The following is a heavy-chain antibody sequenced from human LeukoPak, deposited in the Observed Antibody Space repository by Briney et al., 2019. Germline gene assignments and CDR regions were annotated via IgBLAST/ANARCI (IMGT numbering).Heavy chain of an antibody. J-gene: IGHJ4*02. CDR2: IYSRGDT. CDR1: GLTVSSNY. CDR3: AKDTGYNYGYDY. D-gene: IGHD5-18*01. V-gene: IGHV3-66*01. Sequence: PGGSLRLSCAASGLTVSSNYMSWVRQAPGKGMEWVSAIYSRGDTYYADSVKGRFTISRDSSKNTLFLQMNSLRAEDTAIYYCAKDTGYNYGYDYWGQGTLATVSS.